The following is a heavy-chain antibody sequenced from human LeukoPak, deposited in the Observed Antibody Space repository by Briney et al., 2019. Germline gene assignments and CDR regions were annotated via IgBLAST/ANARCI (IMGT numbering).Heavy chain of an antibody. Sequence: PSETLSLTCTVSGGSVSSGSYYWSWIRQPPGKGLEWIGYIYYSGSTNYNPSLKSRVTISVDTSKNQFSLKLSPVTAADTAVYYCASRLSSGWYGGHDYWGQGTLVTVSS. CDR2: IYYSGST. V-gene: IGHV4-61*01. D-gene: IGHD6-19*01. J-gene: IGHJ4*02. CDR1: GGSVSSGSYY. CDR3: ASRLSSGWYGGHDY.